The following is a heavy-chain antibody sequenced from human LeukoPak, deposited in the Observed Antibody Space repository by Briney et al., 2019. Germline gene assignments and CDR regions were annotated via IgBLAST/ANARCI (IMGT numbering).Heavy chain of an antibody. CDR3: AKADYDFWSGYNY. V-gene: IGHV3-64D*06. Sequence: GGSLRLSCSASGFTFSSYAMHWVRQAPGKGLEYVSAISSNGGSTYYADSVKGRFTISRDNSKNTLYLQMSSLRAEDTAVYYCAKADYDFWSGYNYWGRGTLVTVSS. CDR1: GFTFSSYA. CDR2: ISSNGGST. D-gene: IGHD3-3*01. J-gene: IGHJ4*02.